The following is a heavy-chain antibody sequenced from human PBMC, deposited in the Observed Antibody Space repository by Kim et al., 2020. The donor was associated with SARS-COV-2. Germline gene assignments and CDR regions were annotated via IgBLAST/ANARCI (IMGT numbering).Heavy chain of an antibody. D-gene: IGHD1-26*01. J-gene: IGHJ4*02. V-gene: IGHV2-5*01. CDR3: ARTQGSGLGY. Sequence: DKRYSPSLKSRLTITKDTSKNQVVLTMTNMDPVDTATYYCARTQGSGLGYWGQGTLVTVSS. CDR2: DK.